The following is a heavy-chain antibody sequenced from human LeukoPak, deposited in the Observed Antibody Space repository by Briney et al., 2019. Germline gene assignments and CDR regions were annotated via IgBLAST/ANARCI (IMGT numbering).Heavy chain of an antibody. CDR1: GFTFTSHG. CDR3: AKGDRTSYYYDSIGYYSSY. D-gene: IGHD3-22*01. CDR2: IRSSGDIT. V-gene: IGHV3-23*01. Sequence: GGSLRLSCAASGFTFTSHGMNWVRQAPGKGLEWVSGIRSSGDITYYADSVKGRFTISRDNSKNTLYLQMNSLRAEDTAVYYCAKGDRTSYYYDSIGYYSSYWGQGTLVTVSS. J-gene: IGHJ4*02.